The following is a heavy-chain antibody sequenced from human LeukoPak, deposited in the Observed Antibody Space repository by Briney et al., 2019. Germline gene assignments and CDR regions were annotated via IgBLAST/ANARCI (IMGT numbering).Heavy chain of an antibody. D-gene: IGHD4-17*01. CDR1: GGSFSGYC. J-gene: IGHJ6*02. CDR2: INHSGST. Sequence: SETLSLTCAVYGGSFSGYCWSWIRQPPGKGLEWIGEINHSGSTNYNPSLKSRVTISVDTSKNQFSLKLSSVTAADTAVYYCARWKGATVTTIYYYYGMDVWGQGTTVTVSS. CDR3: ARWKGATVTTIYYYYGMDV. V-gene: IGHV4-34*01.